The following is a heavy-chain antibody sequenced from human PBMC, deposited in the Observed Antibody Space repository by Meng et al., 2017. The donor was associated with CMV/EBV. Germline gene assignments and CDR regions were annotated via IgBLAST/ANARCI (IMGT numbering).Heavy chain of an antibody. CDR3: ARGVGATGKADY. CDR1: GGPFSGYY. Sequence: QVHIQQWGAVLLKHSETLSLTCAVYGGPFSGYYWRWIRQPPGKGLEWIGEINHSGSTNYNPSLKSRVTISVDTSKNQFSLKLSSVTAADTAVYYCARGVGATGKADYWGQGTLVTVS. D-gene: IGHD1-26*01. V-gene: IGHV4-34*01. CDR2: INHSGST. J-gene: IGHJ4*02.